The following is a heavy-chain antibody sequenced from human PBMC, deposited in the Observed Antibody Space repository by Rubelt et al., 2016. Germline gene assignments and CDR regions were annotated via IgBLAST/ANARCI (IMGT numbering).Heavy chain of an antibody. J-gene: IGHJ4*02. CDR2: IYPGDSDT. CDR3: ARLPQNTYYFDY. CDR1: GYNFAKSW. V-gene: IGHV5-51*03. Sequence: EVQLVQSGAEVKKPGESLKISCQGSGYNFAKSWIGWVRQMSGTGLEWMGIIYPGDSDTRYNPSFRGQVTISADKSISTAYLQWSSLKASDTAMYYCARLPQNTYYFDYWGQGALVMVSS.